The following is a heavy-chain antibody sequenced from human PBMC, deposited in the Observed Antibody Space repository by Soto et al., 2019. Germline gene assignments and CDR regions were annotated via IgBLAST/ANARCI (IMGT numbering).Heavy chain of an antibody. CDR3: ARDRSYYYGSGSRNYYYYGMDV. CDR1: GGSISSYY. D-gene: IGHD3-10*01. V-gene: IGHV4-59*01. Sequence: PSETLSLTCTVSGGSISSYYWSWIRQPPGKXLEWIGYIYYSGSTNYNPSLKSRVTISVDTSKNQFSLKLSSVTAADTAVYYCARDRSYYYGSGSRNYYYYGMDVWGQGATVTVSS. CDR2: IYYSGST. J-gene: IGHJ6*02.